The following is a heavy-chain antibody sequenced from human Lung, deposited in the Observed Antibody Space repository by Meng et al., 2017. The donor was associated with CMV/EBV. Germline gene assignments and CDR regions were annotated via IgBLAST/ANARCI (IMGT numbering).Heavy chain of an antibody. D-gene: IGHD7-27*01. V-gene: IGHV1-2*02. CDR2: INPNTDGT. CDR1: GYTFTLFD. Sequence: ASVXVSXKASGYTFTLFDIHWVRQAPGQGLEWLGWINPNTDGTNYAQRFQGRVAMTCDTSITTAYMELSSLTSDDTAIYYCARDRSLSRLGRSDAFDFWGQRTRVTVSS. CDR3: ARDRSLSRLGRSDAFDF. J-gene: IGHJ3*01.